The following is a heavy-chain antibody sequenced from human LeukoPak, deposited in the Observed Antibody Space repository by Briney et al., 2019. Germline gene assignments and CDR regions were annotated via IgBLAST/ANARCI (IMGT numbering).Heavy chain of an antibody. V-gene: IGHV4-34*01. CDR1: GGSFSGYY. Sequence: PSETLSLTCAVYGGSFSGYYWSWIRQPPGKGLEWIGEINHSESTNYNPSLKSRVTISVDTSKNQFSLKLSSVTAADTAVYYCARDRQWLVGPYYYYGMDVWGQGTTVTVSS. CDR3: ARDRQWLVGPYYYYGMDV. D-gene: IGHD6-19*01. CDR2: INHSEST. J-gene: IGHJ6*02.